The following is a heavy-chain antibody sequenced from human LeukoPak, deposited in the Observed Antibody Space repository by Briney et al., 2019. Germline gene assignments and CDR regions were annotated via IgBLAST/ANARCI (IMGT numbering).Heavy chain of an antibody. J-gene: IGHJ3*02. CDR3: AKDLLRWLQEEAFDI. CDR1: GFTFRSSE. CDR2: ISSSGSTI. V-gene: IGHV3-48*03. D-gene: IGHD5-24*01. Sequence: GGSLRLSCAASGFTFRSSEMNWVRQAPGKGLEWVSYISSSGSTIFYADSVKGRFTISRDNSKNTLYLQMNSLRAEDTAVYYCAKDLLRWLQEEAFDIWGQGTMVTVSS.